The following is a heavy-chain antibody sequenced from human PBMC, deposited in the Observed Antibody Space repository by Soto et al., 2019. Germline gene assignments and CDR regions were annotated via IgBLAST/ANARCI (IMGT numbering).Heavy chain of an antibody. CDR2: INPNSGVT. CDR1: GDTFTGYY. J-gene: IGHJ6*03. D-gene: IGHD5-12*01. Sequence: QVQLVQSGAEVKNPGASVTVSCRASGDTFTGYYMHWVRQAPGQGLEWMGWINPNSGVTKYAQKFQGWVTMTRDTSIRTVYMQLSRLRSDDTAVYYCARESGGATATLDYYYFCMDVWGTGTTVTVSS. V-gene: IGHV1-2*04. CDR3: ARESGGATATLDYYYFCMDV.